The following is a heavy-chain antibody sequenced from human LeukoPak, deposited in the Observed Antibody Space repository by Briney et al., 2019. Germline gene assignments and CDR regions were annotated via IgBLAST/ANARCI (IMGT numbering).Heavy chain of an antibody. V-gene: IGHV1-69*06. CDR3: ARDGPKVVPAAMSGSWFDP. J-gene: IGHJ5*02. CDR2: IIPIFGTA. D-gene: IGHD2-2*01. Sequence: SVKVSCKASGGTFSSYAISWVRQAPGQGLEWMGRIIPIFGTANYAQKFQGRVTITADKSTSTAYMELSSLRSEDTAVYYCARDGPKVVPAAMSGSWFDPWGQGTLVTVSS. CDR1: GGTFSSYA.